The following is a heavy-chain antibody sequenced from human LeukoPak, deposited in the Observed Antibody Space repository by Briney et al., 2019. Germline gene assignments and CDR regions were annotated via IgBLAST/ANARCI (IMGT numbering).Heavy chain of an antibody. J-gene: IGHJ2*01. Sequence: SETLSLTCTVSGGSISFHYWSWIRQPPGKGLEWIGYIHLSGSTYCDPSLRSRVTISGDTSKNQFPLRLNSVTAADTAVYYCARGGVWYFDLRGRGTLVTVSS. CDR2: IHLSGST. V-gene: IGHV4-59*11. CDR1: GGSISFHY. D-gene: IGHD3-16*01. CDR3: ARGGVWYFDL.